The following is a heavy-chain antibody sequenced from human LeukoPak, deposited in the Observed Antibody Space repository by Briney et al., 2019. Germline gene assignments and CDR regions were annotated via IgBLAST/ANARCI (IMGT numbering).Heavy chain of an antibody. CDR2: IYYSGST. CDR3: ATSGGPLNWFDP. J-gene: IGHJ5*02. CDR1: GGSISSSSYY. V-gene: IGHV4-39*07. Sequence: SETLSLTCTVSGGSISSSSYYWGWIRQPPGKGLEWIGSIYYSGSTYYNPSLKSRVTISIDTSKNQFSLKLSSVTAADTAVYYCATSGGPLNWFDPWGQGTLVTVSS.